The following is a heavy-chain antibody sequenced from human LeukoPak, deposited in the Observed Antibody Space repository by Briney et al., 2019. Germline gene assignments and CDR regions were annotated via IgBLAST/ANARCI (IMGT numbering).Heavy chain of an antibody. J-gene: IGHJ4*02. Sequence: ASVKVSCKASGYTFTSYGISWVRQAPGQGLEWMGWISAYNGYTNYAQKLQGRVTMTTDTSTSTSYMELSSLRSEDTAVYYCARSSVVTAMVHLEYWGQGTLVTVSS. V-gene: IGHV1-18*01. D-gene: IGHD2-21*02. CDR3: ARSSVVTAMVHLEY. CDR1: GYTFTSYG. CDR2: ISAYNGYT.